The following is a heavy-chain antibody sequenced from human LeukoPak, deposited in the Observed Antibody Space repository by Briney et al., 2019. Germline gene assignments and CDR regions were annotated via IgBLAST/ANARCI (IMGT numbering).Heavy chain of an antibody. CDR2: IIPIFGTA. Sequence: SVKVSCKASGGTFSSYAISWVRQAPGQGLEGMGGIIPIFGTANYAQKFQGRVTITADESTSTAYMELSSLRSEDTAVYYCARLLGPTYYYDSSGYPASDYYFDYWGQGTLVTVSS. CDR3: ARLLGPTYYYDSSGYPASDYYFDY. D-gene: IGHD3-22*01. J-gene: IGHJ4*02. CDR1: GGTFSSYA. V-gene: IGHV1-69*13.